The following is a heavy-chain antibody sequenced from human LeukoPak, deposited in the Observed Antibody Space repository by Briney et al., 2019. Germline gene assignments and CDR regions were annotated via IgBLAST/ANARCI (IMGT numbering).Heavy chain of an antibody. D-gene: IGHD4-11*01. J-gene: IGHJ4*02. V-gene: IGHV3-30*02. CDR2: IRFDESRE. Sequence: GGSLRLSCEASGFAFSRYGMHWVRRAPAKGLEWVAFIRFDESRESYADSVKGRFIVSRDNSKNTLYLPMYSLRPEDMAVYYCAKALVTTLTGTYYSNSCGQGTVVTVSS. CDR3: AKALVTTLTGTYYSNS. CDR1: GFAFSRYG.